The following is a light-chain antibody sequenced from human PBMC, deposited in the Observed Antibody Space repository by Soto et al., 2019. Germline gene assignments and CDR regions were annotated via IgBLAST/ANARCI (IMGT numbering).Light chain of an antibody. CDR1: SSDIGAFNY. CDR3: ISYTSSSTLV. Sequence: QSVLTQPASVSGSPGQSITISCTGTSSDIGAFNYVSWYQQHPGKAPKLMICDVSNRPSGVSNRFSGSKSGNTASLTISGLQAEDEADYYCISYTSSSTLVFGTGTKLTVL. CDR2: DVS. J-gene: IGLJ1*01. V-gene: IGLV2-14*03.